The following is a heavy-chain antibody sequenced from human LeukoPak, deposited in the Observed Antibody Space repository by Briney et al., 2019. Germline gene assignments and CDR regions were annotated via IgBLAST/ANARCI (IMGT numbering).Heavy chain of an antibody. D-gene: IGHD3-3*01. Sequence: SETLSLTCTVSGGSISSGIYYWRWIRQPAGKGLEWIGRIYTSGSTNYNPSLKSRVTISVDTSKNQFSLKLSSVTAADPAVYYCARGGSTIFGVVSNDYWGQGTLVTVSS. V-gene: IGHV4-61*02. CDR3: ARGGSTIFGVVSNDY. CDR1: GGSISSGIYY. J-gene: IGHJ4*02. CDR2: IYTSGST.